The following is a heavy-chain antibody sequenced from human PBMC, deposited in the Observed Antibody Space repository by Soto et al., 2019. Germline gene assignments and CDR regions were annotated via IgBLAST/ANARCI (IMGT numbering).Heavy chain of an antibody. CDR1: GGTFSSYA. CDR2: IIPIFGTA. D-gene: IGHD6-19*01. J-gene: IGHJ6*02. Sequence: AASVKVSCKASGGTFSSYAISWVRQAPGQGLEWMGGIIPIFGTANYAQKFQGRVTITADESTSTAYMELSSLRSEDTAVYYCARGREAVAGLNYYYGMDVWGQGTTVTVSS. V-gene: IGHV1-69*13. CDR3: ARGREAVAGLNYYYGMDV.